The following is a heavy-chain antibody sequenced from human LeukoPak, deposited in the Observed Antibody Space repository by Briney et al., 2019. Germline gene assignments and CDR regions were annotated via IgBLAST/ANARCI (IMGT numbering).Heavy chain of an antibody. D-gene: IGHD2-2*01. CDR3: ARQRSTSSFRIPDY. Sequence: SQTLSLTCTVSGGTLSSGGYYWTWIRQSPGKGLEWIGYIFYDGGPYYNPSLESRLLISVDRSKKQFSLKVTSVTAADTAVYFCARQRSTSSFRIPDYWGQGILVTVSS. V-gene: IGHV4-31*03. CDR1: GGTLSSGGYY. J-gene: IGHJ4*02. CDR2: IFYDGGP.